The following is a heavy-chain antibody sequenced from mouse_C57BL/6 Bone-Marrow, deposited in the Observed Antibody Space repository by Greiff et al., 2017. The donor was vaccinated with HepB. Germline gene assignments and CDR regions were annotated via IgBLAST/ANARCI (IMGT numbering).Heavy chain of an antibody. D-gene: IGHD1-1*01. Sequence: VQLQQSGAELVRPGASVQLSCTASGFNIKDDYMHWVKQRPEQGLEWIGWIDPENGDTEYASKFQGKATITADTSSNTAYLQLSSLTSEDTAVYYCTTDYYYGSSYWYFDVWGTGTTVTVSS. J-gene: IGHJ1*03. CDR1: GFNIKDDY. CDR2: IDPENGDT. V-gene: IGHV14-4*01. CDR3: TTDYYYGSSYWYFDV.